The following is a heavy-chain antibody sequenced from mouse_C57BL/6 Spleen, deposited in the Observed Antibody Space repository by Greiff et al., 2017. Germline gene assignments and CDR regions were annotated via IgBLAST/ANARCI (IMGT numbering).Heavy chain of an antibody. J-gene: IGHJ2*01. CDR2: IYPGDGDT. D-gene: IGHD1-3*01. CDR3: AKYIAFEY. Sequence: QVQLQESGPELVKPGASVKISCKASGYAFSSSWMNWVKQRPGKGLEWIGRIYPGDGDTNYNGKFKGKATLTADKSSSTAYMQLSSLTSEDSAVYFCAKYIAFEYWGQGTPLTVSS. V-gene: IGHV1-82*01. CDR1: GYAFSSSW.